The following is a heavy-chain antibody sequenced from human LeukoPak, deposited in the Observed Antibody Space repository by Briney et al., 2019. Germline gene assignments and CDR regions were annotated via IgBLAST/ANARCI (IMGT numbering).Heavy chain of an antibody. CDR2: FDPEDDET. D-gene: IGHD3-10*01. J-gene: IGHJ5*02. CDR1: GYSLTELS. CDR3: TTVSRYNYGSGSYSKWFDP. Sequence: GASVKVSCKVSGYSLTELSIHWARQAPGKGLEWMGTFDPEDDETISAQKFQGRVTMTEDSSTDTAYMELSSLRSEDTAVYYCTTVSRYNYGSGSYSKWFDPWGQGTLVTVSS. V-gene: IGHV1-24*01.